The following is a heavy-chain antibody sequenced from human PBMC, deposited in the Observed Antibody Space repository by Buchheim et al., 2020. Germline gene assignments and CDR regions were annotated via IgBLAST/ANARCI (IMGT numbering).Heavy chain of an antibody. V-gene: IGHV3-43D*03. Sequence: EVQLVESGGVVVQPGGSLRLSCSASGFTFGDYAMHWVRQAPGKGLEWVSLISWDGGSTYYADSVRGRFTISRDKSKNSLYLQMNSLRAEDTALYYCGKDGGSGSYHVGNWGQGTL. CDR3: GKDGGSGSYHVGN. CDR2: ISWDGGST. J-gene: IGHJ4*02. CDR1: GFTFGDYA. D-gene: IGHD3-10*01.